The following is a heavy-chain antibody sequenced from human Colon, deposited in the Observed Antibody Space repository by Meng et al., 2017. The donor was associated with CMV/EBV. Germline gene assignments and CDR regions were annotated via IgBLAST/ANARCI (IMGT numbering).Heavy chain of an antibody. J-gene: IGHJ5*02. CDR1: GFTFSSYW. CDR3: SRGQDFVVVPTPKNFFDP. D-gene: IGHD2-2*01. V-gene: IGHV3-74*01. CDR2: INSDGSST. Sequence: GESLKISCAASGFTFSSYWMHWVRQAPGKGLVWVSRINSDGSSTSYADSVKGRFTISRDNAKNTLYLQMNSLRAEDTAVYYCSRGQDFVVVPTPKNFFDPWGQGTLVTVSS.